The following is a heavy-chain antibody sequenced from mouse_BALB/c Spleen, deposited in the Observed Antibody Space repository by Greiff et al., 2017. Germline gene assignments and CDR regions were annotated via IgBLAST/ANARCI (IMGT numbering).Heavy chain of an antibody. D-gene: IGHD1-1*01. CDR1: GYTFTSSW. Sequence: QVQLQQPGAELVRPGASVKLSCKASGYTFTSSWINWVKQRPGQGLEWIGNIYPSDSYTNYNQKFKDKATLTVDKSSSTAYMQLSSPTSEDSAVYYCTRSGYYGSSGWFAYWGQGTLVTVSA. CDR2: IYPSDSYT. J-gene: IGHJ3*01. V-gene: IGHV1-69*02. CDR3: TRSGYYGSSGWFAY.